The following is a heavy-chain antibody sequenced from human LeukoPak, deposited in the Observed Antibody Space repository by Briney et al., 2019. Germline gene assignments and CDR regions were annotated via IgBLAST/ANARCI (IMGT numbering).Heavy chain of an antibody. D-gene: IGHD2-2*01. CDR1: GFTFSAYW. J-gene: IGHJ4*02. Sequence: GGSLRLSCAASGFTFSAYWMSWVRQAPGKGLEWVANIRQDGSDKYYVDSVKGRSTISRDNAKNSLYLQMNSLRAEDTAVYYCARDGGSAMPFDYWGQGTLVTVSS. CDR2: IRQDGSDK. CDR3: ARDGGSAMPFDY. V-gene: IGHV3-7*01.